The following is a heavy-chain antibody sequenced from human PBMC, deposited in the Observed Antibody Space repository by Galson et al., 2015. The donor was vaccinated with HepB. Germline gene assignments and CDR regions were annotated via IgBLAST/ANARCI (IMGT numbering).Heavy chain of an antibody. D-gene: IGHD5-24*01. V-gene: IGHV4-59*01. CDR3: ARGWRARDYYYYYMDV. J-gene: IGHJ6*03. CDR2: IYYSGST. Sequence: SETLSLTCTVSGGSISSYYWSWIRQPPGKGLEWIGYIYYSGSTSYNPSLKSRVTISVDTSKNQFSLKLSSVTAADTAVYYCARGWRARDYYYYYMDVWGKGTTVTVSS. CDR1: GGSISSYY.